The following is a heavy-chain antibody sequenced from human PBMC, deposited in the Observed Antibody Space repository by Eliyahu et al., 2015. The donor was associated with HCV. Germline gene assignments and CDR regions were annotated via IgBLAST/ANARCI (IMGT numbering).Heavy chain of an antibody. J-gene: IGHJ4*02. Sequence: SNNGMHWVRQAPGKGLEWVAVIWYDGSNKYYADSVKGRFIISRDNSKNTLYLQMNSLRVEDTALYYCARWGQDRVLDYWGQGTLVTVSS. CDR2: IWYDGSNK. D-gene: IGHD2-8*02. V-gene: IGHV3-33*01. CDR3: ARWGQDRVLDY. CDR1: SNNG.